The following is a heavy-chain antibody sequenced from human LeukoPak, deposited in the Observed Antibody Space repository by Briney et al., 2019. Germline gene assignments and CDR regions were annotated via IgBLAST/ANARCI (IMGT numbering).Heavy chain of an antibody. D-gene: IGHD6-19*01. V-gene: IGHV4-39*01. CDR3: ARHLIAVAGTGSVFDI. Sequence: PSENLSLTCTVSGGSISSSYYYWGWIRQPPGKGLEWIGSIYYSGSTYYNPSLRSRVTISVDTSKNQFSLKLSSVTAADTAEYYCARHLIAVAGTGSVFDIWGQGTTVTVSS. CDR1: GGSISSSYYY. CDR2: IYYSGST. J-gene: IGHJ3*02.